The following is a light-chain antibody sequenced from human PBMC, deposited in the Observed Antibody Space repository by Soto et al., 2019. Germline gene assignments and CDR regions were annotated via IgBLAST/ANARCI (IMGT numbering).Light chain of an antibody. CDR2: LDSDGSH. CDR3: QTWGTGIHVV. J-gene: IGLJ2*01. Sequence: VVTQSPSASASLGASVKLTCTLSSGHSSYAIAWHQQQSEKGPRYLMKLDSDGSHTKGDAIPDRFSGSSSGAERYLTISSLQSEDEADYYCQTWGTGIHVVFGGGTKLTVL. V-gene: IGLV4-69*01. CDR1: SGHSSYA.